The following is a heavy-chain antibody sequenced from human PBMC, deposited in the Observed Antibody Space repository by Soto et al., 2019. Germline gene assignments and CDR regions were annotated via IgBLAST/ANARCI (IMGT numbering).Heavy chain of an antibody. V-gene: IGHV3-74*01. D-gene: IGHD6-19*01. CDR2: INSDGSTT. CDR3: ARLPGYSTGWTPFDF. J-gene: IGHJ4*02. Sequence: EVQLVESGGGLVQPRGSLRLSCAASGFTFSNYWMHWVRQAPGKGLVWVSRINSDGSTTSHADSVKGRFTISRDNAKNTLYLQMNSLRAEDTAVYYCARLPGYSTGWTPFDFWGQGTQVTVSS. CDR1: GFTFSNYW.